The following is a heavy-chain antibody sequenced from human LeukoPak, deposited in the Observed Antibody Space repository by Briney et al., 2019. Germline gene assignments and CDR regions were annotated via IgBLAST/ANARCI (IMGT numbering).Heavy chain of an antibody. Sequence: GGSLRLSCAASGFTFIGYAMSWVRQAPGKGLEWVSVISGSGGSTHYADSAKGRFTISRDNSKNTLYLQMSSLRAEDTAVYYCAKESPVFDYWGQGTLVTVSS. CDR3: AKESPVFDY. CDR2: ISGSGGST. J-gene: IGHJ4*02. V-gene: IGHV3-23*01. CDR1: GFTFIGYA.